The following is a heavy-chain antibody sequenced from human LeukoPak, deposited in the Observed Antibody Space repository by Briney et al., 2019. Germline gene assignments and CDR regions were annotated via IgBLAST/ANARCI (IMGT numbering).Heavy chain of an antibody. V-gene: IGHV3-23*01. J-gene: IGHJ4*02. Sequence: GGSLRLSCAASGFTFSSYGMSWVRQAPGKGLEWVSVISGSDGSTYYADSVKGRFTISRDNSKNTLYLQMYSLRVEDTAVYHCAKDGGYYDFDSWGQGTLVTVSS. CDR1: GFTFSSYG. CDR2: ISGSDGST. D-gene: IGHD5-12*01. CDR3: AKDGGYYDFDS.